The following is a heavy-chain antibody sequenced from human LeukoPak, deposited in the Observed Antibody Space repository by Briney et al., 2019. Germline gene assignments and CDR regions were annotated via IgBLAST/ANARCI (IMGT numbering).Heavy chain of an antibody. CDR2: INWNGGST. D-gene: IGHD3-16*01. J-gene: IGHJ4*02. CDR3: ARDMGGGELGGY. V-gene: IGHV3-20*04. CDR1: GFTVSSNY. Sequence: GGSLRLSCAASGFTVSSNYMSWVRQAPGKGLEWVSGINWNGGSTGYADFVKGRFTISRDNAKKSLYLQMNSLRAEDTALYYCARDMGGGELGGYWGQGTLVTVSS.